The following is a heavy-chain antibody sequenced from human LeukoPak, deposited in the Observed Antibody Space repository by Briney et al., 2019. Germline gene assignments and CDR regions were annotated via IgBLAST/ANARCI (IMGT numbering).Heavy chain of an antibody. CDR2: INSDARST. CDR1: GFTFSNYW. CDR3: ARGADTGYSSDS. Sequence: GGSLRLSCAASGFTFSNYWMHWVRQAPGKGLVWVSRINSDARSTSYADSVKGRFTISRDNAKNTLYLQMNSLRAEDTAVYYCARGADTGYSSDSWGQGTLVTVSS. V-gene: IGHV3-74*01. J-gene: IGHJ5*02. D-gene: IGHD6-19*01.